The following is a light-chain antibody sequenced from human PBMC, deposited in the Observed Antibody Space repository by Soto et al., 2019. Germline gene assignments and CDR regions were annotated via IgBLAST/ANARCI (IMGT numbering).Light chain of an antibody. J-gene: IGKJ1*01. CDR3: QQYNSYSRRT. CDR2: KAS. V-gene: IGKV1-5*03. CDR1: QSISSW. Sequence: DIQMTQSPSTLSASVGDRVTITFRSSQSISSWLAWYQQKPGKAPKLLISKASNLDSGVPSRFSGSGSGTEFNLTISSLQPDDFATYYCQQYNSYSRRTFGQGTKVDIK.